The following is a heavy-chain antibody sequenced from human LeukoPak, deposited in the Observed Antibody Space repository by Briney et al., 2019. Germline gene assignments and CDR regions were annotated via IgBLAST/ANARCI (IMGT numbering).Heavy chain of an antibody. D-gene: IGHD2-8*01. CDR2: INHSGST. CDR1: GGSFSGYY. Sequence: SETLSLTCAVYGGSFSGYYWSWIRQPPGKGLEWIGEINHSGSTNYNPSLKSLVTISVDTSKNQFSLRLNSVTAVDTAVYYCARLETKHYYIDVWGKGTTVTISS. J-gene: IGHJ6*03. CDR3: ARLETKHYYIDV. V-gene: IGHV4-34*01.